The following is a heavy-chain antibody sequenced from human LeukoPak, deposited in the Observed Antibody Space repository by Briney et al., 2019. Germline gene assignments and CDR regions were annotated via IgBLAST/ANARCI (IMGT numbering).Heavy chain of an antibody. CDR2: ISAYNGNT. CDR3: ARGLMVRGVIFWFDP. CDR1: GYTFTSYG. J-gene: IGHJ5*02. V-gene: IGHV1-18*01. Sequence: GASVKVSCKASGYTFTSYGITWVRQAPGQGLEWVGWISAYNGNTNYAQKLQGRVTMTTDTSTSTAYMELRSLRSDDTAVYYCARGLMVRGVIFWFDPWGQGTLVTVSS. D-gene: IGHD3-10*01.